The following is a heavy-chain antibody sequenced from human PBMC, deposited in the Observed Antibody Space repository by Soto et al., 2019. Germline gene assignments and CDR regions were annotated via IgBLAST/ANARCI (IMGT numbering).Heavy chain of an antibody. CDR3: AQNGPYSLAV. V-gene: IGHV4-39*01. D-gene: IGHD1-1*01. CDR1: GGSISSSSYY. Sequence: SETLSLTCSVSGGSISSSSYYWGWIRQPPGKGLEWIGSIYYSGSIYYNPSLKSRVTISVDTSKNQFSLKLSSVTAADTAFYFCAQNGPYSLAVGGKGPTVTSPQ. J-gene: IGHJ6*04. CDR2: IYYSGSI.